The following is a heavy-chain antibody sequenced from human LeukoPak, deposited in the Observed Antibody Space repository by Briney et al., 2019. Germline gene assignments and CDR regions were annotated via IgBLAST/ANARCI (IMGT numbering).Heavy chain of an antibody. Sequence: SSETLSLTCTVSGGSISSYYWSWIRQTPGKGLEWLGSIDYSGSIYDNPSLRSRVTISLDTSKNQVYLKVNSVTAADTAVYYCVRSEIDDYSKYWGQGTLVIVSS. D-gene: IGHD4-11*01. CDR1: GGSISSYY. CDR3: VRSEIDDYSKY. V-gene: IGHV4-59*08. J-gene: IGHJ4*02. CDR2: IDYSGSI.